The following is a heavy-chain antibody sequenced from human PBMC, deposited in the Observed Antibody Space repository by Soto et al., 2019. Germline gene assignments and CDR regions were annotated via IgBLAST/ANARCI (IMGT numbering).Heavy chain of an antibody. CDR2: INAGNGNT. CDR1: GYTFTSYA. J-gene: IGHJ4*02. V-gene: IGHV1-3*01. D-gene: IGHD6-19*01. Sequence: ASVKVSCKASGYTFTSYAMHWVRQAPGQRLEWMGWINAGNGNTKYSQKFQGRVTMTTDTSTSTAYMELRSLRSDDTAVYYCARNPYLVGRIDYWGQGTLVTGSS. CDR3: ARNPYLVGRIDY.